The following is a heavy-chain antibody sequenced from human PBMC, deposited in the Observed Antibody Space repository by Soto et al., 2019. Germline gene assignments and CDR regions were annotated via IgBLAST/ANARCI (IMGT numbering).Heavy chain of an antibody. CDR2: ISSIGVAT. V-gene: IGHV3-48*03. Sequence: GGSLRLSCAASGFTFSIHEMNWVRQAPGKGLEWVSYISSIGVATYYAASVKGRFTISRDNAKNSLYLQMNSLRAEDTAVYYCAREGRVGGIDYWGQGTPVTVSS. CDR1: GFTFSIHE. D-gene: IGHD6-19*01. CDR3: AREGRVGGIDY. J-gene: IGHJ4*02.